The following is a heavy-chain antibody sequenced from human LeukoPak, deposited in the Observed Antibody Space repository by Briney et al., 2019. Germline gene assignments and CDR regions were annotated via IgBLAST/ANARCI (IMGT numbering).Heavy chain of an antibody. V-gene: IGHV5-10-1*01. D-gene: IGHD6-13*01. CDR1: GYSFTSYW. CDR3: AHSLIAAAGMHYYYGMDV. Sequence: GESLKISCKGSGYSFTSYWISWVRQMPGKGLEWMGRIDPSDSYTNYSPSFQGHVTISADKSISTAYLQWSSLKASDTAMYYCAHSLIAAAGMHYYYGMDVWGQGTTVTVSS. J-gene: IGHJ6*02. CDR2: IDPSDSYT.